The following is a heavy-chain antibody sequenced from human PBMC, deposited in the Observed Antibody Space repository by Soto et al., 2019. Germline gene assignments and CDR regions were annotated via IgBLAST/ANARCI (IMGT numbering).Heavy chain of an antibody. CDR3: ARHLFDSWKGYPYYYYMDV. CDR1: GGSIRSHN. D-gene: IGHD3-3*01. Sequence: QVQLQESGPGLVKPSETLSLTCSVPGGSIRSHNWCWIRQPPGKGLEWIGCLYYSAMTEYNTSLKIRVTISADTSNNQVSLKLSSVTAADTAVYYCARHLFDSWKGYPYYYYMDVWGKGTAVTVSS. V-gene: IGHV4-59*08. J-gene: IGHJ6*03. CDR2: LYYSAMT.